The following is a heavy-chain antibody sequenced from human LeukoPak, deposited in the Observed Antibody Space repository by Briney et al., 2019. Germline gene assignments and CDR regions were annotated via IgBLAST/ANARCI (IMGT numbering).Heavy chain of an antibody. V-gene: IGHV3-11*01. CDR3: ARGFDYDILTGYPYYFDY. J-gene: IGHJ4*02. Sequence: GGSLRLSCAASGFTFSGYYMSWIRQAPGKGLEWVSYISSSGSTIYYADSVRGRFTISRDNAKNSLYLQMNSLRAEDTAVYYCARGFDYDILTGYPYYFDYWGQGTLVTVSS. CDR2: ISSSGSTI. D-gene: IGHD3-9*01. CDR1: GFTFSGYY.